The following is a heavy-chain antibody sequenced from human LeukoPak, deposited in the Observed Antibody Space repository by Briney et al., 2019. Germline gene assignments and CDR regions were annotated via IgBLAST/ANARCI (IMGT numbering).Heavy chain of an antibody. J-gene: IGHJ4*02. Sequence: GASVKVSCKASGYTFTAYYLYWVRQAPGQGLEWMGWINPNSGSTNYVQKFQGRVTMTRDTSINTAYMELRRLRSDDTAVYYCASGYSSGWAGDYWGQGTLVTVSS. CDR2: INPNSGST. CDR3: ASGYSSGWAGDY. D-gene: IGHD6-19*01. CDR1: GYTFTAYY. V-gene: IGHV1-2*02.